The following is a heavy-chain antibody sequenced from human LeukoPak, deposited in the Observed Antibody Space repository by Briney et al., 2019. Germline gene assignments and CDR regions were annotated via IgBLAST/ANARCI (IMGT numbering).Heavy chain of an antibody. CDR2: MSDSGDKI. CDR3: ARGGSGRYLYYFDY. J-gene: IGHJ4*02. D-gene: IGHD6-19*01. CDR1: GFNFRTHE. Sequence: PGGSLRLSCVASGFNFRTHEMNWVRQAPGKGLEWISYMSDSGDKIYYADSVEGRFTISRDNAKYSLYLQMNSLRAEDTAVYYCARGGSGRYLYYFDYWGQGTLVTVSS. V-gene: IGHV3-48*03.